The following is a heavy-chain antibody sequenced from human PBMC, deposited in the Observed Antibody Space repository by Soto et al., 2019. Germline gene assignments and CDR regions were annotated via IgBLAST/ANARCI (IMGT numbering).Heavy chain of an antibody. V-gene: IGHV1-69*05. J-gene: IGHJ2*01. CDR1: GGTFSSYA. CDR3: ARDLRNYYGSGSQYWYFDL. CDR2: IIPIFGTA. Sequence: QVQLVQSGAEVKKPGSSVKVSCKASGGTFSSYAISWVRQAPGQGLEWMGGIIPIFGTANYAQKFQGRVTISPDEATSTAYMELSSLRSEDTAVYYCARDLRNYYGSGSQYWYFDLWGRRTLVTVSS. D-gene: IGHD3-10*01.